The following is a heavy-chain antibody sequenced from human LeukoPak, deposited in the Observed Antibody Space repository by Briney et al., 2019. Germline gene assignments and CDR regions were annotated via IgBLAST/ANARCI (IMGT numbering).Heavy chain of an antibody. CDR3: ARKPIINNAWYYFDY. J-gene: IGHJ4*02. D-gene: IGHD1/OR15-1a*01. CDR2: VYYSGSA. CDR1: GGSVGSGTYY. Sequence: SETLSLTCTVSGGSVGSGTYYWSWIRQSPGKGLEWIGNVYYSGSAYYNPSLKSRVTMSVDTSKNQFSLKLSSVTAADTAVYYCARKPIINNAWYYFDYWGQGTLVTVSS. V-gene: IGHV4-39*07.